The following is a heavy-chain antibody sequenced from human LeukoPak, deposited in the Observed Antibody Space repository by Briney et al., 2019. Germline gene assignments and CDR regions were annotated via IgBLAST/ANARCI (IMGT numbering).Heavy chain of an antibody. J-gene: IGHJ4*02. V-gene: IGHV3-48*01. Sequence: GGSLRLSCAASGFTFSSYSMNWVRQAPGKGLEWVSYISSSSSTIYYADSVKGRFTISRDNAKNSLYLQMNSLRAEDTAVYYCAKAPRDGYNYDFDYWGQGTLVTVSS. CDR2: ISSSSSTI. CDR3: AKAPRDGYNYDFDY. D-gene: IGHD5-24*01. CDR1: GFTFSSYS.